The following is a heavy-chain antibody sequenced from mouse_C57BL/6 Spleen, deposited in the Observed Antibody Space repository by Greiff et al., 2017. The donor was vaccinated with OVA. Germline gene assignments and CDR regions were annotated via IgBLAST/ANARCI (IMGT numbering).Heavy chain of an antibody. CDR2: ISHGGSYT. D-gene: IGHD1-1*01. J-gene: IGHJ3*01. V-gene: IGHV5-4*01. CDR3: ARSYYGGSYAFAY. CDR1: GFTFISYA. Sequence: EVQRVQSGGGLVKPGGSLKLSCAASGFTFISYAMSWVRQTPEKRLEWFATISHGGSYTYYPDNVKGRFTFTRDNAKNNQYLHMSDLKSEDTAMYYYARSYYGGSYAFAYWGQGTLVTVSA.